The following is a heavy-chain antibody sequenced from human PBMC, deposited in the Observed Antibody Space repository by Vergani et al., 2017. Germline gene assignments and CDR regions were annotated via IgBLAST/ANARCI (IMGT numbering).Heavy chain of an antibody. J-gene: IGHJ6*02. Sequence: VQLQESGPGLVKPSETLSLTCTVSNDSVSNTFYYWGWIRQAPGKGLEWVSVIYSGGSTYYADSVKGRFTISRHNSKNTLYLQMNSLRAEDTAVYYCARDRVDIVATTTYYYYYYGMDVWGQGTTVTVSS. CDR1: NDSVSNTFYY. V-gene: IGHV3-53*04. CDR3: ARDRVDIVATTTYYYYYYGMDV. CDR2: IYSGGST. D-gene: IGHD5-12*01.